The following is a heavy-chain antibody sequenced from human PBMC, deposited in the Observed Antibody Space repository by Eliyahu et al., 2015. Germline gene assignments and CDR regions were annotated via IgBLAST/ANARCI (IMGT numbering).Heavy chain of an antibody. D-gene: IGHD2-2*01. Sequence: EVQLLESGGGLVQPGGSLRLSXAASGFTFSSYAMSWXRQAPGKGLEWVSAISGSGGSTYYADSVKGRFTISRDNSKNTLYLQMNSLRAEDTAVYYCAKDMNLHPYQLPSSFDYWGQGTLVTVSS. CDR3: AKDMNLHPYQLPSSFDY. CDR2: ISGSGGST. CDR1: GFTFSSYA. V-gene: IGHV3-23*01. J-gene: IGHJ4*02.